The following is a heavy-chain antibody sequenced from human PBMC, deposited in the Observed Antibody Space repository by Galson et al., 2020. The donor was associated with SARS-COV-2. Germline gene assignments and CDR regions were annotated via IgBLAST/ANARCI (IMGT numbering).Heavy chain of an antibody. CDR3: ARHLRLLWFGESADGFDF. CDR1: GDSISSYY. V-gene: IGHV4-59*08. CDR2: IYYSGST. J-gene: IGHJ3*01. Sequence: SETLSLTCSVSGDSISSYYWSWIRQSPGKGLEWLGYIYYSGSTKENPSLKSRVTMSVDTTKNQFSLKLRFVTAADTAVYYCARHLRLLWFGESADGFDFWGQGTLVTVSS. D-gene: IGHD3-10*01.